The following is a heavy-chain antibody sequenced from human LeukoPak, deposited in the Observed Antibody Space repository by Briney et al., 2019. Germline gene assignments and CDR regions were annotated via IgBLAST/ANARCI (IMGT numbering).Heavy chain of an antibody. V-gene: IGHV4-59*01. CDR2: IFYSGST. CDR3: ARGGGYDVYFDN. D-gene: IGHD5-12*01. J-gene: IGHJ4*02. CDR1: GDSISTYY. Sequence: SETLSLTCTVSGDSISTYYWSWIRQPPGKGLEWIGYIFYSGSTGYNPSLKSRVTMSVDTSKNQFSLKLSSATAADTAVHYCARGGGYDVYFDNWGQGALVTVSS.